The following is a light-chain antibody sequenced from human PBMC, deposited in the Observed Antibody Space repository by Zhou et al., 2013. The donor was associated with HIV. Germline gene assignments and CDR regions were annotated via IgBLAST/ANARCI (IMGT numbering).Light chain of an antibody. Sequence: DIQLTQSPSFLSASVGDRVTITCRASQGINSYLAWYQQKPGKAPKLLIYAASTLQSGVPSRFSGSGSGTEFTLTISSLQPEDFATYYCQQLNTYLFTFGPGTKVDIK. CDR1: QGINSY. J-gene: IGKJ3*01. CDR2: AAS. CDR3: QQLNTYLFT. V-gene: IGKV1-9*01.